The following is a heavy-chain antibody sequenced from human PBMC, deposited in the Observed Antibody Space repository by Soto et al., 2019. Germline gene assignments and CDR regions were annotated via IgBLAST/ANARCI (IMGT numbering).Heavy chain of an antibody. J-gene: IGHJ4*02. D-gene: IGHD6-13*01. V-gene: IGHV4-4*02. CDR2: IYHSGST. CDR1: GGSISSSNW. Sequence: QVQLQESGPGLVKPSGTLSLTCAVSGGSISSSNWWSWVRQPPGKGLEWIGEIYHSGSTNYNPSLKSRVTISVNKSKNQFPPKLRSVTAGDTAVYYCAVAGYFEAAGILGYWGQGTLVTVSS. CDR3: AVAGYFEAAGILGY.